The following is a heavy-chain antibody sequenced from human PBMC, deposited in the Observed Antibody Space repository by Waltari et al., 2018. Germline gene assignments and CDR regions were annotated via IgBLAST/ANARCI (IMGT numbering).Heavy chain of an antibody. CDR1: GFTFGSHW. Sequence: EVHLEESVGGLVTPGGSLRIACAAFGFTFGSHWMNWVRQATGKGLVWVSRTNGDGSSTSYADSVKGRFTISRDNAKNTLYLQMNSLRAEDTAVYYCSRDLQHGDFGRGRDYWGQGTLVTVSS. CDR2: TNGDGSST. V-gene: IGHV3-74*01. D-gene: IGHD4-17*01. J-gene: IGHJ4*02. CDR3: SRDLQHGDFGRGRDY.